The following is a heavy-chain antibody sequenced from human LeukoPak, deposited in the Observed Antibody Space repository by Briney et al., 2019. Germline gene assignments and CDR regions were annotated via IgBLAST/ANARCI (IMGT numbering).Heavy chain of an antibody. CDR3: ARADHYYDSSGYDY. Sequence: SVKVSCKASGGTISSYAISWVRQAPGQGLEWMGRIIPILGTANYAQKFQGRVTITADKSTSTAYMELSSLRSEDTAVYYCARADHYYDSSGYDYWGQGTLVTVSS. D-gene: IGHD3-22*01. V-gene: IGHV1-69*04. CDR1: GGTISSYA. CDR2: IIPILGTA. J-gene: IGHJ4*02.